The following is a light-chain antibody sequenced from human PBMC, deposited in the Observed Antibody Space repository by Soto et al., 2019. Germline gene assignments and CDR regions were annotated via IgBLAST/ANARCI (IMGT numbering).Light chain of an antibody. Sequence: TQSPTNPFVSPGERATLSCRASQSVSSNLAWYQQKPGQAPRLLIYGASTRATGIPARFSGSGSGTEFTLTISSLQPEDFAVYYCQQYGSSGPFGQGTKVDI. J-gene: IGKJ1*01. CDR3: QQYGSSGP. CDR2: GAS. V-gene: IGKV3-15*01. CDR1: QSVSSN.